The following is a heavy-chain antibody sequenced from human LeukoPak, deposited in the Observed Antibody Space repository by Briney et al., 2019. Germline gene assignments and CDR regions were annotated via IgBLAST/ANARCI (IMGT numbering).Heavy chain of an antibody. CDR3: ARGPMTTVSYNWFDP. CDR2: IYYSGST. J-gene: IGHJ5*02. D-gene: IGHD4-11*01. CDR1: GGSISSYY. V-gene: IGHV4-59*01. Sequence: SETLFLTCTVSGGSISSYYWSWIRQPPGKGLEWIGYIYYSGSTNYNPSLKSRVTISVDTSKNQFSLKLSSVTAADTAVYYCARGPMTTVSYNWFDPWGQGTLVTVSS.